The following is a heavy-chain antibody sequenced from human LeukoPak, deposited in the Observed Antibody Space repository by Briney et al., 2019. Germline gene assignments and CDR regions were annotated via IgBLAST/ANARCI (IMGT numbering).Heavy chain of an antibody. CDR2: INHSGST. V-gene: IGHV4-34*01. CDR1: GGSFSCYY. Sequence: SETLSLTCAVYGGSFSCYYWSWIRQPPGKGLEWIGEINHSGSTNYNPSLKSRVTISVDTSKNQFSLKLSSVTAADTAVYYCARVSDSSGYYLFDYWGQGTLVTVSS. CDR3: ARVSDSSGYYLFDY. D-gene: IGHD3-22*01. J-gene: IGHJ4*02.